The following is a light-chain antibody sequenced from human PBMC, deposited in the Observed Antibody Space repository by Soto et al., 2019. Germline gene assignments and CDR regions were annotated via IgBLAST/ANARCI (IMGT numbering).Light chain of an antibody. CDR1: QGISNY. CDR3: QKHNSAPPRYT. V-gene: IGKV1-27*01. J-gene: IGKJ2*01. Sequence: DIQMTQSPSSLSASVGDRVTITCRASQGISNYLAWYQQKPGKVPKLLIYAASTLQSGVPSRFSGSGSGTDFTLTISSLQPEDVATYYWQKHNSAPPRYTFGQGTKLEIK. CDR2: AAS.